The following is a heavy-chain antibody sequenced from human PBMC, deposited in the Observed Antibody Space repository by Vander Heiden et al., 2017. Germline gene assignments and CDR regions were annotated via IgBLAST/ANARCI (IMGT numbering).Heavy chain of an antibody. Sequence: QVQLVQSGAEVKKPGASVKVSCMASGYTFTGYYMHWVRQGAGQGLEWMGRINPNSGGTNYAQKFKGRVTMTRDTSISTAYMELSRLRSDDTAVYYCARVLGSSSIWPHFDYWGQGTLVTVSS. D-gene: IGHD6-6*01. J-gene: IGHJ4*02. CDR2: INPNSGGT. CDR3: ARVLGSSSIWPHFDY. CDR1: GYTFTGYY. V-gene: IGHV1-2*06.